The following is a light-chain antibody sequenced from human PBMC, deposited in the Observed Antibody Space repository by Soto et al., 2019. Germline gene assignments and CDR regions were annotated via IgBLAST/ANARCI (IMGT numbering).Light chain of an antibody. Sequence: DIQMTQSPSTLSASVGDRVTITCRASQSVGTWLAWYQHKPGKAPKLLIYKASNLESGVPSRFSGSGSGTEFTLTISSLQPDDFATYYCQQYNSPWTFGQGTMVEI. J-gene: IGKJ1*01. CDR3: QQYNSPWT. CDR2: KAS. CDR1: QSVGTW. V-gene: IGKV1-5*03.